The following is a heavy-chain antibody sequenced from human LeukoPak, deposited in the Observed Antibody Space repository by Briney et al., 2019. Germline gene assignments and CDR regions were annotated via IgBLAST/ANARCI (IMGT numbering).Heavy chain of an antibody. J-gene: IGHJ4*02. D-gene: IGHD5-24*01. CDR1: GYTFTSYD. CDR2: MNPNSGNT. V-gene: IGHV1-8*01. CDR3: ARDQRDGYNLGY. Sequence: ASVKVSCKASGYTFTSYDINWVRQATGQGLEWMGWMNPNSGNTGYAQKFQGRVTMTRNTSISTAYMGLSSLRSEDTAVYYCARDQRDGYNLGYWGQGTLVTVSS.